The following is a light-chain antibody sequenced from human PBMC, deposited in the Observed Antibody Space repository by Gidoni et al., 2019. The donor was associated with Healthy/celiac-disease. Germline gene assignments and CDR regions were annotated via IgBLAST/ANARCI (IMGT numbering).Light chain of an antibody. CDR3: QQYDNLSLT. V-gene: IGKV1-33*01. Sequence: DIQMTQSPSSLSASVGDRVTITCQASQDISNYLNWYQQKPGKAPKLLIYDASNLETGVPSRFSGSGSGKDFTCTISSLQPEDIATYYCQQYDNLSLTFGGGTKVEIK. J-gene: IGKJ4*01. CDR2: DAS. CDR1: QDISNY.